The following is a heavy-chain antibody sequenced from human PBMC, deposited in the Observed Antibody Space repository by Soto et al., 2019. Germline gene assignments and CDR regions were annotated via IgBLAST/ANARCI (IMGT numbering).Heavy chain of an antibody. CDR1: GFTFSSYS. CDR2: ISSSSSYI. D-gene: IGHD7-27*01. Sequence: LSLTCAASGFTFSSYSMNWVRQAPGKGLEWVSSISSSSSYIYYADSVKGRFTISRDNAKNSLYLQMNSLRAEDTAVYYCARGPLTGDAFDIWGQGTMVTVSS. J-gene: IGHJ3*02. CDR3: ARGPLTGDAFDI. V-gene: IGHV3-21*01.